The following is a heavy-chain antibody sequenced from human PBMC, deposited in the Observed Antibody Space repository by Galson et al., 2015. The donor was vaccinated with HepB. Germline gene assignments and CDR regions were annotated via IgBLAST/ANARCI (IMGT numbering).Heavy chain of an antibody. Sequence: SLRLSCAASGFTFDDYAMHWVRQAPGKGLEWVSGISWNSGSIGYADSVKGRFTISRDNAKNSLYLQMNSLRAEDTALYYCAKGDSGSYKRGVSFDYWGQGTLVTVSS. CDR3: AKGDSGSYKRGVSFDY. D-gene: IGHD1-26*01. CDR1: GFTFDDYA. J-gene: IGHJ4*02. V-gene: IGHV3-9*01. CDR2: ISWNSGSI.